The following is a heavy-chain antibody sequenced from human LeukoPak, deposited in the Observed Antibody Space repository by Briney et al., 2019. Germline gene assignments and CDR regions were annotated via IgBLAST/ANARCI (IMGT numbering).Heavy chain of an antibody. CDR3: TTREIVVEPAQTSMVRGVLWRSDF. CDR1: GGTFGSCA. D-gene: IGHD3-10*01. V-gene: IGHV1-69*13. CDR2: IIPIFGTA. Sequence: SVKVSCKASGGTFGSCAITWVRQAPGQGLEWMGGIIPIFGTANYAQKSQGRVTITAGESTSTAYMELGSLRPEDTAVYYCTTREIVVEPAQTSMVRGVLWRSDFWGHGTLVTVSS. J-gene: IGHJ4*01.